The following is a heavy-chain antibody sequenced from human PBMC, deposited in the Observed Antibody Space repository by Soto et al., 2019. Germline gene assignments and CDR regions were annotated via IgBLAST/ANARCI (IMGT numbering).Heavy chain of an antibody. V-gene: IGHV4-59*08. CDR2: IYFSGNA. Sequence: SETLSLTCSVSGGSISSFYWSWLRQSPGKGLEWIGHIYFSGNANYNPSLRSRVTISVDTSKNQFSLRLSSVTAADTAVYYCARHLGFCSSTTCNSWFGPWGQGTLVTVSS. D-gene: IGHD2-15*01. CDR1: GGSISSFY. CDR3: ARHLGFCSSTTCNSWFGP. J-gene: IGHJ5*02.